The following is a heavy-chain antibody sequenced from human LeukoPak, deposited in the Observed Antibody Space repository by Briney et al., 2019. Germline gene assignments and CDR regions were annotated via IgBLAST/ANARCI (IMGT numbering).Heavy chain of an antibody. CDR1: GGSFSGYY. CDR3: ARGGVGSAGYYFDY. J-gene: IGHJ4*02. V-gene: IGHV4-34*01. CDR2: INHSGST. D-gene: IGHD1-26*01. Sequence: PSETLSLTCAVYGGSFSGYYWSWIRQPPGKGLEWIGEINHSGSTNYNPSLKSRVTISVDTSKNQFSLKLSSVTAADTAVYYCARGGVGSAGYYFDYWGQGTPVTVSS.